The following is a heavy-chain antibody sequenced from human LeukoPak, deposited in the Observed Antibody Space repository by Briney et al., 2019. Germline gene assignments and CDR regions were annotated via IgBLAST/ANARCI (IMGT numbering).Heavy chain of an antibody. CDR3: AKGSGSYPQYYYMDV. Sequence: GGSLRLSCAASGFTFSGSAMHWVRQASGKGLEWVGRIRSKANNYATAYAASVKGRFTISRDDSKNTAYLQMNSLRAEDTAVYYCAKGSGSYPQYYYMDVWGKGTTVTVSS. CDR1: GFTFSGSA. CDR2: IRSKANNYAT. D-gene: IGHD1-26*01. J-gene: IGHJ6*03. V-gene: IGHV3-73*01.